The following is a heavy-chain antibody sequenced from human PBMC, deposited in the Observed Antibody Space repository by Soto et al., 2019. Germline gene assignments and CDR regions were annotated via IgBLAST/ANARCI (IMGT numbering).Heavy chain of an antibody. Sequence: EVQLVESGGGLVKPGGSLRLSCAASGFTFSSYIMNWVRQAPGKGLEWVSSISSSSSYIYYADSVKGRFTISRDNAKNSRYLQMNSLRAEDTAVYYCASIAVAGTGFDYWCQGTLVTVS. CDR2: ISSSSSYI. V-gene: IGHV3-21*01. J-gene: IGHJ4*02. D-gene: IGHD6-19*01. CDR3: ASIAVAGTGFDY. CDR1: GFTFSSYI.